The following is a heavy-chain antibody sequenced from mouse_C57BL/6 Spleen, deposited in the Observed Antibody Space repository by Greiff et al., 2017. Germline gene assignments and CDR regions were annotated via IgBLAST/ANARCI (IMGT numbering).Heavy chain of an antibody. Sequence: EVQLQQSGPELVKPGASVKISCKASGYSFTGYYMNWVKQSPEKSLEWIGEINPSTGGTTYNQKFKAKATLTVDKSSSTAYMQLKSLTSEDSAVYYCASVPYDSIDYWGQGTTLTVSS. D-gene: IGHD2-4*01. V-gene: IGHV1-42*01. CDR2: INPSTGGT. CDR3: ASVPYDSIDY. CDR1: GYSFTGYY. J-gene: IGHJ2*01.